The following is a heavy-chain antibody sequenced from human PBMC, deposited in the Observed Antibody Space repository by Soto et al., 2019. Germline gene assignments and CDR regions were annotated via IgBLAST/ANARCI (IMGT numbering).Heavy chain of an antibody. D-gene: IGHD2-2*01. CDR3: TTETQLGYCSSTSCPLGWGMDV. J-gene: IGHJ6*02. V-gene: IGHV3-15*07. CDR1: GFTFSNAW. Sequence: GGSLRLSCAASGFTFSNAWMNWVRQAPGKGLEWVGRIKSKTDGGTTDYAAPVKGRFTISRDDSKNTLYLQMNSLKTEDTAVYYCTTETQLGYCSSTSCPLGWGMDVWGQGTTVTVSS. CDR2: IKSKTDGGTT.